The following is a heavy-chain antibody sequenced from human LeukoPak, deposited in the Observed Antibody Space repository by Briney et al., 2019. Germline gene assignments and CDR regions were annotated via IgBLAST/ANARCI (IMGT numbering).Heavy chain of an antibody. CDR3: AREDGYCSGGNCYSYFDS. CDR2: IKKTGSET. D-gene: IGHD2-15*01. Sequence: GGSLRLSCAASGFTFSSYAMSWVRQAPGKGLEWVAYIKKTGSETYYVDSVKGRFTITRDNTRNSLFLQMYSLRAEDTAVYFCAREDGYCSGGNCYSYFDSWGQGTLVTVPS. CDR1: GFTFSSYA. J-gene: IGHJ4*02. V-gene: IGHV3-7*01.